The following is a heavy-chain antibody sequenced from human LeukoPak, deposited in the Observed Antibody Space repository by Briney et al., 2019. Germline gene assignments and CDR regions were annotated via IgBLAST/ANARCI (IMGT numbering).Heavy chain of an antibody. V-gene: IGHV3-30*02. D-gene: IGHD2-15*01. CDR3: AKGYCSGGSCYGMDV. CDR1: GFTFSSYA. J-gene: IGHJ6*04. CDR2: IRYDGSNK. Sequence: GGSLRLSCAASGFTFSSYAMSWVRQAPGKGLEWVAFIRYDGSNKYYADSVKGRFTISRDNSKNTLYLQMNSLRAEDTAVYYCAKGYCSGGSCYGMDVWGKGTTVTISS.